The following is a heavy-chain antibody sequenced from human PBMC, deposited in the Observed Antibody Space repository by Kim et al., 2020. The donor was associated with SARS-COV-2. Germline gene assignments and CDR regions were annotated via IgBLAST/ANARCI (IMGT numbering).Heavy chain of an antibody. Sequence: GGSLRLSCAASGFTVSSNYMSWVRQAPGKGLEWVSVVYSGGSTYYADPVKGRFSISRDNSKNTLYLQMNSLRAEDTAVYYCARDGGPGYYYDSRGFKEEGYGMDVWGQGTTVTVSS. CDR1: GFTVSSNY. V-gene: IGHV3-53*01. D-gene: IGHD3-22*01. J-gene: IGHJ6*02. CDR3: ARDGGPGYYYDSRGFKEEGYGMDV. CDR2: VYSGGST.